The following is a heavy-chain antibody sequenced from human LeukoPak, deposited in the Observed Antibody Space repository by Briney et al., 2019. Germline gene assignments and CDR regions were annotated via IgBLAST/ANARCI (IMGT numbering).Heavy chain of an antibody. J-gene: IGHJ4*02. CDR1: GFTFSSFA. V-gene: IGHV3-23*01. CDR2: ISGYGDST. CDR3: AKGRYFDWSYCYFDY. D-gene: IGHD3-9*01. Sequence: PGGSLRLSCSASGFTFSSFAMNWVRQAPGKGLEWVSIISGYGDSTYYTDSVKGRFTISRDNSKNTPYLQMNSLRAEDTAVYYCAKGRYFDWSYCYFDYWGQGTLVTVSS.